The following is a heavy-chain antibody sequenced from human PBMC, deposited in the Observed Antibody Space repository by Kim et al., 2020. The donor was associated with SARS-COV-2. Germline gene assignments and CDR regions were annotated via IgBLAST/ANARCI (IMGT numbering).Heavy chain of an antibody. CDR1: GFALSTHS. V-gene: IGHV3-21*01. J-gene: IGHJ3*01. D-gene: IGHD1-26*01. Sequence: GGSLRLSCAASGFALSTHSMNWARQAPEKGLEWISSISPNSYYIYYSDSVKGRFTISRDNGKNSLYLQMDSLRAEDTAVYYYSRGGSADPFDLWGQGTMVIVSS. CDR2: ISPNSYYI. CDR3: SRGGSADPFDL.